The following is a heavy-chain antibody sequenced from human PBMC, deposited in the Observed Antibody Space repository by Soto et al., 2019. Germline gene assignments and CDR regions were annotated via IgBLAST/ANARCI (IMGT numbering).Heavy chain of an antibody. CDR2: IYSGGST. J-gene: IGHJ3*02. D-gene: IGHD2-15*01. Sequence: EVQLVESGGGLVQPGGSLRLSCAASGFTVSSNYMSWVRQAPGKGLEWVSVIYSGGSTYYADSVKGRFTISRHNSNNTLYLLMNSLRDEDTAVYYCGGGVILATIDIRGQGTMVTVSS. CDR1: GFTVSSNY. CDR3: GGGVILATIDI. V-gene: IGHV3-53*04.